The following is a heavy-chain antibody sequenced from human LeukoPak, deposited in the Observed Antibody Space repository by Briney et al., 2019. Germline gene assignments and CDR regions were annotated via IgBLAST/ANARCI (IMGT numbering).Heavy chain of an antibody. J-gene: IGHJ5*02. V-gene: IGHV4-39*07. CDR1: GGSITNNNYY. CDR3: AKGDAHYGSSWFNWFDP. D-gene: IGHD6-13*01. Sequence: SETLSLTCTVSGGSITNNNYYWDWIRQPPGKGLEWIGNLYYSGSAHYNPSLKSRVTISVDTSKNQFSLKVNSVTAADTAVYFCAKGDAHYGSSWFNWFDPWGQGTLVTVSS. CDR2: LYYSGSA.